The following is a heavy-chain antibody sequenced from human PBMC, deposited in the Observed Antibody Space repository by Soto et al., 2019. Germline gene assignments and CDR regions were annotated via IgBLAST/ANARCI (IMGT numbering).Heavy chain of an antibody. Sequence: GKGLEWVAFIDLRGTTTDYRESVKGRFTISKDKSMKTVYLQMNSLRVEDAAVYYWPKTVYENRGYYYDYWGKGTLITVS. CDR3: PKTVYENRGYYYDY. V-gene: IGHV3-23*05. J-gene: IGHJ4*02. D-gene: IGHD3-22*01. CDR2: IDLRGTTT.